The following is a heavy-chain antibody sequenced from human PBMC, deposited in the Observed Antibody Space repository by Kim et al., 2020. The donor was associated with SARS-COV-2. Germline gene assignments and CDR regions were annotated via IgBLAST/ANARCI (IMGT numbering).Heavy chain of an antibody. V-gene: IGHV3-13*04. D-gene: IGHD3-3*01. CDR1: GFTFSSYD. CDR3: ARGHKDFWSGYYSNYYYYGMDV. CDR2: IGTAGDT. Sequence: GGSLRLSCAASGFTFSSYDMHWVRQATGKGLEWVSAIGTAGDTYYPGSVKGRFTISRENAKNSLYLQMNSLRAGDTAVYYCARGHKDFWSGYYSNYYYYGMDVWGQGTTVTVSS. J-gene: IGHJ6*02.